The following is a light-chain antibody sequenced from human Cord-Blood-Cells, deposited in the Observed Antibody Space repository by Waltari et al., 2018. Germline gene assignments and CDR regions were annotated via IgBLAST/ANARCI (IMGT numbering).Light chain of an antibody. Sequence: DIQMTQPPSSLPASVGDRVTLTCRASQSISSYLNWYQQKPGKAPKLLIYAASSLQSGVPSRFSGSGSGTDFTLTISSLQPEDFATYYCQQSYSTPYTFGQGTKLEIK. CDR2: AAS. V-gene: IGKV1-39*01. CDR1: QSISSY. CDR3: QQSYSTPYT. J-gene: IGKJ2*01.